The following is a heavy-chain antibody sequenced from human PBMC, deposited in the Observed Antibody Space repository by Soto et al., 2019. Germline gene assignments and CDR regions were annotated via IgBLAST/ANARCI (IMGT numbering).Heavy chain of an antibody. CDR3: ARVLYDSSGYYYASNDAFDI. CDR2: IYSGGST. CDR1: GFTVSSNY. Sequence: PGGSLXLSWAASGFTVSSNYMSWVRQAPGKGLEWVSVIYSGGSTYYADSVKGRFTISRDNSKNTLYLQMNSLRAEDTAVYYCARVLYDSSGYYYASNDAFDIWGQGTMVTVS. J-gene: IGHJ3*02. V-gene: IGHV3-66*01. D-gene: IGHD3-22*01.